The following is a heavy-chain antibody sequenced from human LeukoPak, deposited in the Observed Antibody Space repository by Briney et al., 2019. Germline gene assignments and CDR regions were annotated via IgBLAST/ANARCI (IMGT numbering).Heavy chain of an antibody. Sequence: SVKVSCKASGGTFSSYAISWVRQAPGQGLEWMGRIIPILGIANYAQKFQGRVTITADKSTSTAYMELSSLRSEDTAVYYCARPHGFAPPYYYYGMDVWGQGTTVTVSS. CDR1: GGTFSSYA. V-gene: IGHV1-69*04. J-gene: IGHJ6*02. CDR2: IIPILGIA. D-gene: IGHD3-10*01. CDR3: ARPHGFAPPYYYYGMDV.